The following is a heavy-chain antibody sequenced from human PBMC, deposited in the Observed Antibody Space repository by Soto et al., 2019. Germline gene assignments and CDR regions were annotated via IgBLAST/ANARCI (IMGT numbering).Heavy chain of an antibody. CDR3: ARDELELGYYGMDV. CDR1: GFTFSSYS. CDR2: ISSSSSYI. D-gene: IGHD1-7*01. J-gene: IGHJ6*02. Sequence: EVQLVESGGGLVKPGGSLRLSCAASGFTFSSYSMNWVRQAPGKGLEWVSSISSSSSYIYYADSVKGRFTISRDNAKNSLYLQMNSLRAEDTAVYYCARDELELGYYGMDVWGQGTTVTVSS. V-gene: IGHV3-21*01.